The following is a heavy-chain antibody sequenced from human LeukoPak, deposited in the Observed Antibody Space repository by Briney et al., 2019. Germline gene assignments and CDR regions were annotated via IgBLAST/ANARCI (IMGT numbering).Heavy chain of an antibody. Sequence: HGESLKISCKGSGYTFTNYWIGWVRQLPGKGLEWLAIIYPDDSDPRYSPSFQGHVTIPADKSINTAYLQWSSLNASDTAMYYCARLDGYNYFDYWGQGTLVTVSS. CDR3: ARLDGYNYFDY. J-gene: IGHJ4*02. V-gene: IGHV5-51*01. D-gene: IGHD5-24*01. CDR2: IYPDDSDP. CDR1: GYTFTNYW.